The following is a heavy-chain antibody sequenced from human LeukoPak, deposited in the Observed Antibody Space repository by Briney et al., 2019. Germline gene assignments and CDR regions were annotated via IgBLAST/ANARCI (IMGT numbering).Heavy chain of an antibody. CDR2: IWFDGTNK. V-gene: IGHV3-33*01. J-gene: IGHJ4*02. CDR1: GFIFSSYG. Sequence: GGSLRLSCAASGFIFSSYGMHWVRQAPGKGLEWVAVIWFDGTNKYYADSVKGRFTISRDNSKNTLYLQMNSLRAEDTAVYFCARKVTGSPYVDYWGQGTLVTVSS. D-gene: IGHD1-26*01. CDR3: ARKVTGSPYVDY.